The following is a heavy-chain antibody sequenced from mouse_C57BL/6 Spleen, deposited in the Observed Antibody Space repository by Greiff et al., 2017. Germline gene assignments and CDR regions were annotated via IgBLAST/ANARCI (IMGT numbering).Heavy chain of an antibody. V-gene: IGHV5-16*01. CDR3: ARVGDYDDYYAMDY. Sequence: EVHLVESEGGLVQPGSSMKLSCTASGFTFSDYYMAWVRQVPEKGLEWVANINYDGSSTYYLDSLKSRFIISRDNAKNILYLQMSSLKSEDTATYYCARVGDYDDYYAMDYWGQGTSVTVSS. J-gene: IGHJ4*01. CDR1: GFTFSDYY. CDR2: INYDGSST. D-gene: IGHD2-4*01.